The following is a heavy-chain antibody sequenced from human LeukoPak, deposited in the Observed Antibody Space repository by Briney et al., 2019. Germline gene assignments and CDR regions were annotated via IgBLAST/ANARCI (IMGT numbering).Heavy chain of an antibody. D-gene: IGHD3-10*01. Sequence: SETLSLTCAVYGGSFSGYYWSWIRQPPGKGLEWIGEINHSGSTNYNPSLTSRVTISVDTSKNQFSLKLSSVTAADTAVYYCARGPRSTMVRGGYYGMDVWGKGTTVTVSS. V-gene: IGHV4-34*01. CDR2: INHSGST. CDR1: GGSFSGYY. CDR3: ARGPRSTMVRGGYYGMDV. J-gene: IGHJ6*04.